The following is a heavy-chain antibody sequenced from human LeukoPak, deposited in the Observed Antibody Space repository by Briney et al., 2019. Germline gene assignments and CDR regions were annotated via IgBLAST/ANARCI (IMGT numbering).Heavy chain of an antibody. CDR2: IWYDGGNK. J-gene: IGHJ4*02. CDR3: ASTPGGSSGWFDY. D-gene: IGHD6-19*01. V-gene: IGHV3-33*08. Sequence: GRSLRLSCAASGFTFSSYGMHWVRQAPGKGLEWVAVIWYDGGNKYYADSVKGRFTISRDNSKNTLYLQMNSLRAEDTAVYYCASTPGGSSGWFDYWGQGTLVTVSS. CDR1: GFTFSSYG.